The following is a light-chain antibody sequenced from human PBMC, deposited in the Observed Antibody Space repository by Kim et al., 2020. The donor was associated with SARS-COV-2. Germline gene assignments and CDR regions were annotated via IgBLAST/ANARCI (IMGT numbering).Light chain of an antibody. V-gene: IGLV2-8*01. J-gene: IGLJ2*01. Sequence: QSVTISCTGTSSDVGTYNYVSWYQHHPGKAPKLIIYEVNKRPSGVPDRFSGSKSGSTASLTVSGLQAEDEADYYCSSYAGSNNFVVFGGGTKLTVL. CDR3: SSYAGSNNFVV. CDR2: EVN. CDR1: SSDVGTYNY.